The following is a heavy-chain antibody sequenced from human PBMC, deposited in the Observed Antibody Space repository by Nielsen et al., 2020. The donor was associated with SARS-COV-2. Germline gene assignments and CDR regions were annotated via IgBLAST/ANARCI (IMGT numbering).Heavy chain of an antibody. CDR3: ARDRRLGDYHDV. V-gene: IGHV3-23*01. CDR1: GFTFSSYA. D-gene: IGHD4-17*01. Sequence: GGSLRLSCAASGFTFSSYAMNWVRQAPGKGLEWISSITASGSKTYYADSVKGRFTISRDNSKNTLYLQMNSLRAEDTAVYYCARDRRLGDYHDVWGQGTTVTVSS. J-gene: IGHJ6*02. CDR2: ITASGSKT.